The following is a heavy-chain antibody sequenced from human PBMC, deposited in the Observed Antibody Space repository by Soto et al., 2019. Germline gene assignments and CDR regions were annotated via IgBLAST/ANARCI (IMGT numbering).Heavy chain of an antibody. CDR2: IYWDDDN. D-gene: IGHD5-12*01. V-gene: IGHV2-5*02. J-gene: IGHJ4*02. CDR3: AHRPNITVGYIFDS. CDR1: GFSLTTNGVG. Sequence: QITLKESSPTLVKPTQTLTLTCTFSGFSLTTNGVGVGWIRQPPGKALEWLALIYWDDDNRYSPSLKSRLTITKDTSKNQVVLTMTNMDPVDTATYYCAHRPNITVGYIFDSWGQGTLVTVSS.